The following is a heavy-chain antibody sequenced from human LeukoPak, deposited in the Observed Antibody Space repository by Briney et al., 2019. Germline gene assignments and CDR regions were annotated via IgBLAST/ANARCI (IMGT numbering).Heavy chain of an antibody. CDR2: IKNKGDGETT. CDR1: GFGFTNAW. D-gene: IGHD3-10*01. Sequence: GGSLRLSCADSGFGFTNAWMSWVRQAPGKGLEWVGRIKNKGDGETTDYAAPVKGRFTLSRDDSKATLYLQMNSLQTEDTAVYYCTTDLGLTMIRGVLVSWGRGTLVTVSS. V-gene: IGHV3-15*01. J-gene: IGHJ4*02. CDR3: TTDLGLTMIRGVLVS.